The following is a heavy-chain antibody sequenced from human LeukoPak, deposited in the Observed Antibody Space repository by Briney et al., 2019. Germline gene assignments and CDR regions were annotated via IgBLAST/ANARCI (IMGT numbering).Heavy chain of an antibody. D-gene: IGHD3-10*01. CDR2: IRSKANSYAT. Sequence: GGSLRLSCAASGFTFSGSAMHWVRQASGKGLEWVGRIRSKANSYATAYAASVKGRFTISRDVSKNTAYLQMNRLKTEDTAVYYCTTIPKNLWCGELQQGAFDIWGQGTMVTVSS. V-gene: IGHV3-73*01. J-gene: IGHJ3*02. CDR3: TTIPKNLWCGELQQGAFDI. CDR1: GFTFSGSA.